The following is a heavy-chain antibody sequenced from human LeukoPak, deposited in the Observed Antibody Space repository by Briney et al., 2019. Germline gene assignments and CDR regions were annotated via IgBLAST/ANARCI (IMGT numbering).Heavy chain of an antibody. V-gene: IGHV3-74*01. J-gene: IGHJ3*02. Sequence: GGSLRLSCVASGFTFSNYWMNWVRQAPGKGPGWVSRVHSDGSDTSYADSVKGRFTISRENAKNTLYLQMNSLRADDTAVYYCAKYKTTWYLDAFDIWGQGTMVTVSS. CDR3: AKYKTTWYLDAFDI. CDR2: VHSDGSDT. D-gene: IGHD6-13*01. CDR1: GFTFSNYW.